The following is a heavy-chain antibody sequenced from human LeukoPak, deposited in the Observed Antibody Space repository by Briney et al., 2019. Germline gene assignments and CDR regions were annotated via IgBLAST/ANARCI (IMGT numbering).Heavy chain of an antibody. CDR2: ITSRSTT. J-gene: IGHJ4*02. V-gene: IGHV3-48*02. Sequence: PGGSLRLSCAASGSAFSTYGMNWVRQAPGKGLEWISYITSRSTTYYADSVRGRFTISRDNAKNSLYLEMNGLRDDDTAVYYCARRISGSYLDYWGKGTLVTVSS. D-gene: IGHD3-10*01. CDR3: ARRISGSYLDY. CDR1: GSAFSTYG.